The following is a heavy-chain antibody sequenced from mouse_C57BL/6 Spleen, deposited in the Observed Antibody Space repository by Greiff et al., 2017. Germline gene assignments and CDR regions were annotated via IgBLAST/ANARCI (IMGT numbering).Heavy chain of an antibody. J-gene: IGHJ3*01. CDR2: INPNNGGT. Sequence: VQLQQSGPELVKPGASVKISCKASGYTFTDYYMNWVKQSHGKSLEWIGDINPNNGGTSYNQKFKGKATLTVDKSSSTAYMELRSLTSEDSAVYYCARLRDYDVAYWGQGTLVTVSA. D-gene: IGHD2-4*01. V-gene: IGHV1-26*01. CDR3: ARLRDYDVAY. CDR1: GYTFTDYY.